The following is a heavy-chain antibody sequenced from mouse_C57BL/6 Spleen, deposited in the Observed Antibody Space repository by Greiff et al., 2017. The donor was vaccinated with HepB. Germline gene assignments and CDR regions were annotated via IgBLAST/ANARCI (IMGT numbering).Heavy chain of an antibody. D-gene: IGHD1-1*01. V-gene: IGHV5-4*01. CDR2: ISDGGSYT. CDR1: GFTFSSYA. CDR3: ARDPVYYYGSSYNYFDY. Sequence: EVKLMESGGGLVKPGGSLKLSCAASGFTFSSYAMSWVRQTPEKRLEWVATISDGGSYTYYPDNVKGRFTISRDNAKNNLYLQMSHLKSEDTAMYYCARDPVYYYGSSYNYFDYWGQGTTLTVSS. J-gene: IGHJ2*01.